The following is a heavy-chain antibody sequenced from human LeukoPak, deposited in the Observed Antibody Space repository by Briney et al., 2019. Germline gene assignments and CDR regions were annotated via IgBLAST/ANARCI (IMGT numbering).Heavy chain of an antibody. V-gene: IGHV3-23*01. Sequence: GGSLRLSCAASGFTFSNYAMTWVRQAPGKGLEWVSAISGSGGSTYYADSVKGRFTISRDNSKNTLYLQTNGLRAEDTALYYCAKDIVVIPAAGDHLDYWGQGTLVTVSS. CDR1: GFTFSNYA. CDR3: AKDIVVIPAAGDHLDY. CDR2: ISGSGGST. D-gene: IGHD2-2*01. J-gene: IGHJ4*02.